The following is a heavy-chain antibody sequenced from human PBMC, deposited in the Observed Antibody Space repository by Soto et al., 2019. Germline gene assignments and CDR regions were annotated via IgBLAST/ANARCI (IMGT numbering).Heavy chain of an antibody. D-gene: IGHD5-12*01. CDR1: GVTFNRQD. V-gene: IGHV1-69*13. J-gene: IGHJ4*02. Sequence: SVKVSCKASGVTFNRQDMRWVRQAPGQGLEWMGGIIPMFGTPHYAEKFQDRVTITADESTGTAYLELSSLTSEDTAVYYCATGEGRDGYSFDYWGPGTLVTVSS. CDR2: IIPMFGTP. CDR3: ATGEGRDGYSFDY.